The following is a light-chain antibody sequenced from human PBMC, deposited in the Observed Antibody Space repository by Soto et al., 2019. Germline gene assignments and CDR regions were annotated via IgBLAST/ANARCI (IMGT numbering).Light chain of an antibody. CDR3: QQYNNWPIP. CDR1: QSVSSN. J-gene: IGKJ5*01. Sequence: EIVMTQSPATLSVSPGERVTLSCRASQSVSSNLAWYQQKPGQAPRLLIYGASTRATDIPARFSGSGSGTEFTLTISSLQSEDFAVYYCQQYNNWPIPFGQGTRLEIK. V-gene: IGKV3-15*01. CDR2: GAS.